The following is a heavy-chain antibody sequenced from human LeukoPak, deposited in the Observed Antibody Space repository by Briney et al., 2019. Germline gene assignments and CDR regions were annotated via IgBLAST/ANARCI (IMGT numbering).Heavy chain of an antibody. CDR3: ARSYYYGSGSYAFDY. CDR1: GGTFSSYA. D-gene: IGHD3-10*01. Sequence: VASVKVSCKASGGTFSSYAISWVRQAPGQGLEWMGRIIPILGIANYAQKFQGRVTITAEKSTSTAYMELSSLRSEDTAVYYCARSYYYGSGSYAFDYWGQGTLVTVSS. CDR2: IIPILGIA. J-gene: IGHJ4*02. V-gene: IGHV1-69*04.